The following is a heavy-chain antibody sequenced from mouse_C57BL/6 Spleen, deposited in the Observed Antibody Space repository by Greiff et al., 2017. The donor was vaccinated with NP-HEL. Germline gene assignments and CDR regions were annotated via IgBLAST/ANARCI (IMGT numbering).Heavy chain of an antibody. CDR1: GYTFTSYW. V-gene: IGHV1-55*01. CDR3: ARPPYYGSSPYAMDY. J-gene: IGHJ4*01. CDR2: IYPGSGST. D-gene: IGHD1-1*01. Sequence: VQLQQPGAELVKPGASVKMSCKASGYTFTSYWITWVKQRPGQGLEWIGDIYPGSGSTNYNEKFKSKATLTVDTSSSTAYMQLSSLTSEDSAVYYCARPPYYGSSPYAMDYWGQGTSVTVSS.